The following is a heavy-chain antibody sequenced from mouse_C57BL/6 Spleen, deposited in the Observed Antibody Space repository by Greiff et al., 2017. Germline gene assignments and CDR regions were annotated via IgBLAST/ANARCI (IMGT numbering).Heavy chain of an antibody. J-gene: IGHJ2*01. V-gene: IGHV3-6*01. D-gene: IGHD4-1*01. Sequence: VQLQQSGPGLVKPSQSLSLTCSVTGYSITSGYYWNWIRQFPGNKLEWMGYISYDGSNNYNPSLKNRISITRDTSKNQFFLKLNSVTTEDTATYYCARGLAGTGFFDYWGQGTTLTVSS. CDR2: ISYDGSN. CDR3: ARGLAGTGFFDY. CDR1: GYSITSGYY.